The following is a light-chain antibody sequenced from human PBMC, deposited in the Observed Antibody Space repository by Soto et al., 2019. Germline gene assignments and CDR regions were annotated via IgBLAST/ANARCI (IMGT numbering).Light chain of an antibody. Sequence: EIVLTQSPGTLSLSPGERATLSCRASQSLTNSFIAWYQQKPGQAPRLLIYDTSSRATGIPDRFSGSGSGTDFTLTISSLQPDDFATYYCQHYNSYSEAFGQGTKVDIK. CDR1: QSLTNSF. CDR3: QHYNSYSEA. CDR2: DTS. V-gene: IGKV3-20*01. J-gene: IGKJ1*01.